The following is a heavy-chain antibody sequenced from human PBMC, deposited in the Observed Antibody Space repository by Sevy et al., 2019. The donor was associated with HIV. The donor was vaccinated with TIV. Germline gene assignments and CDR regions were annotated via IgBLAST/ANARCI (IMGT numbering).Heavy chain of an antibody. J-gene: IGHJ3*02. CDR2: SSSSSSYI. D-gene: IGHD5-18*01. Sequence: GGSLRLSCAASGFTFSSYSMNWVRQAPGKGLEWVSSSSSSSSYIYYADSVKGRFTISRDNAKNSLYLQMNSLRAEDTAVYYCARDIGWGGYSYVSDAFDIWGQGTMVTVSS. V-gene: IGHV3-21*01. CDR1: GFTFSSYS. CDR3: ARDIGWGGYSYVSDAFDI.